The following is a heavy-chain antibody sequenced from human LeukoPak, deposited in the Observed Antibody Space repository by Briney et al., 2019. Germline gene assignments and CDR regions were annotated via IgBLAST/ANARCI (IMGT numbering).Heavy chain of an antibody. J-gene: IGHJ3*02. D-gene: IGHD6-19*01. CDR3: ARSSGWYHAFDI. V-gene: IGHV1-2*02. CDR2: INPNSGGT. CDR1: GYTFTGYY. Sequence: ASVKVSCKASGYTFTGYYMHWVRQAPGQGLEWMGWINPNSGGTNYAQKFQGRVTITRDTSASTAYMELSSLRSEDTAVYYCARSSGWYHAFDIWGQGTMVTVSS.